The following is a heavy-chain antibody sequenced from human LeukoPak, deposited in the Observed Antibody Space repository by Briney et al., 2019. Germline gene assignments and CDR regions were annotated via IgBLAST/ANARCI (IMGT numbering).Heavy chain of an antibody. CDR1: GDSITNSNYF. Sequence: SETLSLTCTVSGDSITNSNYFWGWIRQPPGQGLEWIGEVFYNGNTHYNPSLKSRLTISIDTSKNQFSLNLSSVTAADTAVYYCARTRFYLNWFDPWSQGTLVTVSS. CDR2: VFYNGNT. CDR3: ARTRFYLNWFDP. J-gene: IGHJ5*02. V-gene: IGHV4-30-4*08.